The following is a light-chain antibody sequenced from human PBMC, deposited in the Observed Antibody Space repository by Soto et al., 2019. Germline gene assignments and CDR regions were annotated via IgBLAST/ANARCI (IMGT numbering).Light chain of an antibody. CDR2: SND. Sequence: QSVLTQPPSASGTPGQTVTISCSGSNSDIGSHSVDWYQQFPGTTPRLLINSNDQRPSGVPDRFSGSKSGTSASLAISGLQSEDEADYYCATWADSVNGVVFGGGTKLTVL. CDR3: ATWADSVNGVV. V-gene: IGLV1-44*01. CDR1: NSDIGSHS. J-gene: IGLJ2*01.